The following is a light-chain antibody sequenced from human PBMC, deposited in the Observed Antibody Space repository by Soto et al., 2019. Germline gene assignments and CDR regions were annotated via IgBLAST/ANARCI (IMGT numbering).Light chain of an antibody. CDR1: QGIRND. CDR3: LQDYNYPLT. V-gene: IGKV1-6*01. CDR2: DAS. J-gene: IGKJ1*01. Sequence: AIQMTQSPSSLSASVGDRVTITCRASQGIRNDLGWYQQKPGKAPKLLIFDASTLESGVPSRFSGSGSGTDFTLTISSLQPEDFATYYCLQDYNYPLTFGQGTKVDIK.